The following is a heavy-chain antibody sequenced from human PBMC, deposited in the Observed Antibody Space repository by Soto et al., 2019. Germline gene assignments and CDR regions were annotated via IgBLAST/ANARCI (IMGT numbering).Heavy chain of an antibody. CDR2: TYYRSNWRH. D-gene: IGHD6-19*01. CDR3: PRGVAGSGFDI. J-gene: IGHJ4*02. CDR1: GDSVSSNTAA. V-gene: IGHV6-1*01. Sequence: SQSLALTCAISGDSVSSNTAAWNWIRSSPSRGLQWLGRTYYRSNWRHDYAVSVKSRITVNPDTSKNHFSLQLNSVTPDDTAVYCCPRGVAGSGFDIWDQGTLVTVSS.